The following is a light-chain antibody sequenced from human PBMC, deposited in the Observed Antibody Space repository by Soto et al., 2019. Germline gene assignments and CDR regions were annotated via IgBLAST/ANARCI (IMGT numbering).Light chain of an antibody. Sequence: EIVLTQSPATLSLSPGERATLSCRASQSVSSYLAWYQQKPGQAPRLLISDASNRATGIPARFSGSRSGTDFPLTISSLEPEDFAVYYCQQRSNWPPSWTFGQGTKVEIK. CDR2: DAS. CDR1: QSVSSY. CDR3: QQRSNWPPSWT. J-gene: IGKJ1*01. V-gene: IGKV3-11*01.